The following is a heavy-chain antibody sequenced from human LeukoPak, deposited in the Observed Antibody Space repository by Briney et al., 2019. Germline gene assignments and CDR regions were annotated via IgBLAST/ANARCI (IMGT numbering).Heavy chain of an antibody. CDR1: GFTFSSYA. V-gene: IGHV3-64*01. CDR2: ISSNGGST. CDR3: ARDFQSTVTTPFDY. J-gene: IGHJ4*02. Sequence: GGSLRLSCAASGFTFSSYAMHWVRQAPGKGLEYVSAISSNGGSTYYANSVKGRFTISRDNSKNTLYLQMGSLRAEDVAVYYCARDFQSTVTTPFDYWGQGTLVTVSS. D-gene: IGHD4-17*01.